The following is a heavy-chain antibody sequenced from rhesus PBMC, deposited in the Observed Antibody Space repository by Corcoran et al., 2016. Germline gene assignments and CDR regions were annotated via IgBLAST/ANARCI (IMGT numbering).Heavy chain of an antibody. V-gene: IGHV4S10*01. J-gene: IGHJ3*01. CDR2: FYGSSTST. D-gene: IGHD3-16*01. CDR3: AGRSGREARAFDF. CDR1: GGSISDSYR. Sequence: QVQLQESGPGVVKPSETLSLTCAVSGGSISDSYRWSWIRQPPGKGLEWIGYFYGSSTSTNYNPSLKSRVTISKDTSKNQCSLKLSAVTAADTAVYYCAGRSGREARAFDFWGQGLRVTVSS.